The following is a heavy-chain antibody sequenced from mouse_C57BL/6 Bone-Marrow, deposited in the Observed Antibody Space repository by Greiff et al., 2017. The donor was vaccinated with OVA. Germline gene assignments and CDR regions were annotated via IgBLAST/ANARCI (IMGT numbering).Heavy chain of an antibody. CDR2: IHPTSGST. D-gene: IGHD2-3*01. CDR3: ARWNDGYYGAMDY. Sequence: QVQLQQPGAELVKPGASVKLSCKASGYTFTSSWMHWVKQRPGQGLEWIGMIHPTSGSTNYNEKFKSKATLTVDKSSSTAYMQLSSLTSEDSAVYYCARWNDGYYGAMDYWGQGTSVTVSS. CDR1: GYTFTSSW. V-gene: IGHV1-64*01. J-gene: IGHJ4*01.